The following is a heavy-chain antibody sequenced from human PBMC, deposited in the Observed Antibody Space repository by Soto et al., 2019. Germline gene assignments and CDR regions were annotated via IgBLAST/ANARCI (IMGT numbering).Heavy chain of an antibody. Sequence: KASETLSLTCAVSGASISGFYWSWIRKSAGKGLEWIGRIYATGTTDYNPSLKSRVMMSVDTSKKQFSLKLRSVTAADTAVYYCVRDGTKTLRDWFDPWGQGISVTVSS. CDR3: VRDGTKTLRDWFDP. CDR2: IYATGTT. J-gene: IGHJ5*02. V-gene: IGHV4-4*07. D-gene: IGHD1-1*01. CDR1: GASISGFY.